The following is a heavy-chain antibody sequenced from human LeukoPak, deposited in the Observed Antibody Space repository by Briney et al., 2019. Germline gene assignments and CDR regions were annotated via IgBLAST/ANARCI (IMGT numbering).Heavy chain of an antibody. D-gene: IGHD1-1*01. CDR1: GASFSTNY. J-gene: IGHJ6*03. V-gene: IGHV4-59*01. CDR3: ARLYQQSKWKYYYYYMDV. Sequence: SETLSLTCSFCGASFSTNYWSWIRQPPGRGLEWIGYVFDSGSTNYNPSLKRRVTISVDTSTKQFSLRLSSVTAADTAVYYCARLYQQSKWKYYYYYMDVWGKGTAVTVSS. CDR2: VFDSGST.